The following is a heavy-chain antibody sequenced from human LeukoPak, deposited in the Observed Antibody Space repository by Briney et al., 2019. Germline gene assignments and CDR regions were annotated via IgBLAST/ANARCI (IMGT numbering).Heavy chain of an antibody. CDR1: GFTFSTYP. CDR3: ARDGYYYMDV. V-gene: IGHV3-30*04. J-gene: IGHJ6*03. CDR2: ISSDGTNK. Sequence: GGSLRLSCAASGFTFSTYPMHWVRQAPGKGLEWVALISSDGTNKYYADSAKGRFTISRDNSKNTLYMQMNSLRAEDTAVYYCARDGYYYMDVWGKGTTVTVSS.